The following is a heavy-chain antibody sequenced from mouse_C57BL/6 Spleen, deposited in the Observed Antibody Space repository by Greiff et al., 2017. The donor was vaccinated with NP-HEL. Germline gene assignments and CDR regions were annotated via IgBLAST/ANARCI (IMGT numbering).Heavy chain of an antibody. V-gene: IGHV1-82*01. J-gene: IGHJ4*01. CDR1: GYAFSSSW. Sequence: VQLQESGPELVKPGASVKISCKASGYAFSSSWMNWVKQRPGKGLEWIGRIYPGDGDTNYNGKFKGKATLTADKSSSTAYMQLSSLTSEDSAVYFCARPSNYGAMDYWGQGTSVTVSS. CDR2: IYPGDGDT. D-gene: IGHD2-5*01. CDR3: ARPSNYGAMDY.